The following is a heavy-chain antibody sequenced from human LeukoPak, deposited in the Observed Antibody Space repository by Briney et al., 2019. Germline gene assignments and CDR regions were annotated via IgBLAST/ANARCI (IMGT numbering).Heavy chain of an antibody. J-gene: IGHJ3*02. CDR1: GFTFSSYA. V-gene: IGHV3-23*01. D-gene: IGHD3-3*01. Sequence: PGGSLRLSCAASGFTFSSYAMSWVRQAPGKGLEWVSAISGSGGSTYYADSVKGRFTISRDNAKNSLYLQMNSLRAEDTALYYCARVVTKFGSAFDIWGQGTMVTVSS. CDR2: ISGSGGST. CDR3: ARVVTKFGSAFDI.